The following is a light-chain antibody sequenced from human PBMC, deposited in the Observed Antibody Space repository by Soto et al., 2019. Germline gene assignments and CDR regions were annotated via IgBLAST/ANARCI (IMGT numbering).Light chain of an antibody. J-gene: IGKJ4*01. Sequence: EIVLTQSPGTLSLSPGERATLSCRASQSVGSSYLAWYQQKPGQAPRLLIYGASSRATGIPDRFSGSWSGTDFTLTISRLEPEDFAVYYCQQYGSSPLTFGGGTKVDIK. CDR3: QQYGSSPLT. CDR1: QSVGSSY. V-gene: IGKV3-20*01. CDR2: GAS.